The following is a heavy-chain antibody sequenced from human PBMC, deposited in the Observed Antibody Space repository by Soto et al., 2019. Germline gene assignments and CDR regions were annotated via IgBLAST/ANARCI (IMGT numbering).Heavy chain of an antibody. Sequence: EAQLVESGGGLVQPGRSLRLSCVASGFTFDDYAIHWVRQAPGKGLEWVSGISWNGAATGYADSVKGRFTISRDNAKNSLDLQMSSLRTEDTAIYYCANLPLYGSGFDCWGQVTLVTVSS. V-gene: IGHV3-9*01. CDR2: ISWNGAAT. D-gene: IGHD3-10*01. CDR1: GFTFDDYA. J-gene: IGHJ4*02. CDR3: ANLPLYGSGFDC.